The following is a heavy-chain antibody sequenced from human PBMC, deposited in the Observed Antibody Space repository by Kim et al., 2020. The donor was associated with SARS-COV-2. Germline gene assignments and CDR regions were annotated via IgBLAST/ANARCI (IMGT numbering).Heavy chain of an antibody. Sequence: ADSVKGRFTISRDNSKNTLYLQMNSLRAEDTAVYYCARDGGYSYFAGLDYWGQGTLVTVSS. V-gene: IGHV3-30*01. D-gene: IGHD5-18*01. CDR3: ARDGGYSYFAGLDY. J-gene: IGHJ4*02.